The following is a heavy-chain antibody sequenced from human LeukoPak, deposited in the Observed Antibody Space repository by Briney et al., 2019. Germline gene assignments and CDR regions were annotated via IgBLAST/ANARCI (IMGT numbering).Heavy chain of an antibody. Sequence: SETLSLTCAVYGGSFSGYYWSWIRQPPGKGLEWIGEINHSGSTNYNPSLKSRVTISVDKSKNQFSLKLSSVTAADTAVYYCASTRVYYDSSGPDYWGQGTLVTVSS. J-gene: IGHJ4*02. V-gene: IGHV4-34*01. CDR1: GGSFSGYY. CDR2: INHSGST. CDR3: ASTRVYYDSSGPDY. D-gene: IGHD3-22*01.